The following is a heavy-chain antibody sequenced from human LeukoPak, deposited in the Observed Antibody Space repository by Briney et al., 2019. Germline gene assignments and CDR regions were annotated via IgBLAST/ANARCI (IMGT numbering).Heavy chain of an antibody. J-gene: IGHJ5*02. CDR3: ARSNWNYGRNWFDP. V-gene: IGHV1-18*01. CDR1: GYTFTSYG. D-gene: IGHD1-7*01. CDR2: ISAYNGNT. Sequence: ASVKVSCKASGYTFTSYGISWVRQAPGQGLEWMGWISAYNGNTNYAQKLQGRVTMTTDTSTSTAYMELRSLRSDDTAVYYCARSNWNYGRNWFDPWGQGTLVTVSS.